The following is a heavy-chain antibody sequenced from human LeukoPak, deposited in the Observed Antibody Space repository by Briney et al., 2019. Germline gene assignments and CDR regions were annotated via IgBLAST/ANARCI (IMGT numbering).Heavy chain of an antibody. CDR2: ISAYNGNT. D-gene: IGHD3-22*01. CDR1: GYTFTSYG. CDR3: ARGGDYYDSSGTPDAFDI. J-gene: IGHJ3*02. V-gene: IGHV1-18*01. Sequence: GASVKVSCKASGYTFTSYGISWVRQAPGQGLEWMGWISAYNGNTNYAQKLQGRVTMTTDTSTSKAYMEMRSLRSGDPAVYYCARGGDYYDSSGTPDAFDIWGQGTMVTVSS.